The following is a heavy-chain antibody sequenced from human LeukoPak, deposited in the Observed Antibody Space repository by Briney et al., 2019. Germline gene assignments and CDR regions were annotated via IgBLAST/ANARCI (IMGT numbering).Heavy chain of an antibody. CDR3: AGGYGSGPKSGMDV. J-gene: IGHJ6*02. CDR1: GGSISSGDYY. Sequence: SQTLSLICTVSGGSISSGDYYWSWIRQPPGKGLEWIGYIYYSGSTYYNPSLKSRVTISVDTSKNQFSLKLSSVTAADTAVYYCAGGYGSGPKSGMDVWGQGTTVTVSS. D-gene: IGHD3-10*01. CDR2: IYYSGST. V-gene: IGHV4-30-4*01.